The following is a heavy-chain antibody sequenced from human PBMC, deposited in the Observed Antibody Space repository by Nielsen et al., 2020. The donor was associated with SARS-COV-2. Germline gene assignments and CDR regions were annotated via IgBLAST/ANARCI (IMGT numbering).Heavy chain of an antibody. CDR1: GFTFSSYA. J-gene: IGHJ4*02. CDR2: ISGSGGST. CDR3: AKGEGAFYFDY. D-gene: IGHD1-26*01. Sequence: GGSLRLSCAASGFTFSSYAMSWVRQAPGKGLEWVSAISGSGGSTYYADSVKGRFTISRDNSKNSLYLQMNSLRTEDTALYYCAKGEGAFYFDYWGQGTLVTVSS. V-gene: IGHV3-23*01.